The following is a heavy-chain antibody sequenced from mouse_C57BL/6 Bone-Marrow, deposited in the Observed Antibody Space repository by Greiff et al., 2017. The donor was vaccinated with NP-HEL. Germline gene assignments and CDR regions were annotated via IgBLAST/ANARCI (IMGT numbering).Heavy chain of an antibody. CDR2: IYPSDSET. CDR3: ALLLSYAMDY. Sequence: QVQLQQPGAELVRPGSSVKLSCKASGYTFTSYWMDWVKQRPGQGLEWIGNIYPSDSETHYNQKFKDKATLTVEKSSSTAYMQLSSLTSEDSAVYYCALLLSYAMDYWGQGTSVTVSS. D-gene: IGHD2-10*01. CDR1: GYTFTSYW. V-gene: IGHV1-61*01. J-gene: IGHJ4*01.